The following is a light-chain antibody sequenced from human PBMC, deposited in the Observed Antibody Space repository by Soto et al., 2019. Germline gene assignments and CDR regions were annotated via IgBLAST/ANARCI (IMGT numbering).Light chain of an antibody. CDR1: QSISDT. CDR3: QQYGSPRT. Sequence: EIVMTQSPATLSVSPGGRATLSCRASQSISDTLAWYQQKPGQAPRLLIYGASTRATGIPDRFSGSGSGTDFTLTISRLEPEDFAVYYCQQYGSPRTFGQGTKVDIK. CDR2: GAS. J-gene: IGKJ1*01. V-gene: IGKV3-20*01.